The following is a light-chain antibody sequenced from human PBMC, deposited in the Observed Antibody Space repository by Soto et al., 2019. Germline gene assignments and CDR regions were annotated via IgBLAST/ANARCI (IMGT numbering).Light chain of an antibody. CDR1: ESGSTN. J-gene: IGKJ1*01. CDR3: QQYSIWRT. V-gene: IGKV3-15*01. Sequence: EIVLTQSPGTLSLSQGERATLSCRASESGSTNLAWYQQKAGQAPRLLIYGASTRATGIPARFSGSGSGTEFTLTISSLQSEYFAVYYCQQYSIWRTFGQGTKV. CDR2: GAS.